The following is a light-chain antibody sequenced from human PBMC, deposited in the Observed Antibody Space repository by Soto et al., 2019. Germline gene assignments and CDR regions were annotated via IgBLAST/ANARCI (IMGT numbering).Light chain of an antibody. CDR1: QSVYNN. J-gene: IGKJ3*01. CDR3: KQRTNSFT. Sequence: IGMSQSPATLSVSTGERATLSCRASQSVYNNLAWYQQKPGQAPRLLIYDASHRATGIPARFSGSGSGTGFTLTISSLEPEDFAVYYCKQRTNSFTFGPRTNVAV. V-gene: IGKV3-11*01. CDR2: DAS.